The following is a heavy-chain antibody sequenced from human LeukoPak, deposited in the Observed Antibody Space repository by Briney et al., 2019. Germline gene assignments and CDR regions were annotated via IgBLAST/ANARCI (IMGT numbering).Heavy chain of an antibody. CDR3: ARGPLSTTDY. CDR1: GGSFSGYY. V-gene: IGHV4-34*01. CDR2: INHSGST. J-gene: IGHJ4*02. D-gene: IGHD3-16*02. Sequence: SETLSLTCAVYGGSFSGYYWSWIRQPPGKGLEWIGEINHSGSTNYNPSLKSRVTISVDTSKNQFSLKLSSVTAADTAVYYCARGPLSTTDYWGQGTLATVSS.